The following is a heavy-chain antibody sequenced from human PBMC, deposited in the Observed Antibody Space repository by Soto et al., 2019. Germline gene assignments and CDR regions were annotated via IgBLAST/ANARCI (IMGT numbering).Heavy chain of an antibody. Sequence: QVQLVQSGVEVKKPGASVKVSCKASGYTFTNYAISWVRQAPGRGLEWMGWVNTYNGNPNYAQICQGRVTMTTDTSTGTAYMELRSLKSDDSAVYYCARDSQYSTSWQRFDSWGQGTLVTVSS. CDR2: VNTYNGNP. J-gene: IGHJ4*02. CDR3: ARDSQYSTSWQRFDS. V-gene: IGHV1-18*01. CDR1: GYTFTNYA. D-gene: IGHD6-13*01.